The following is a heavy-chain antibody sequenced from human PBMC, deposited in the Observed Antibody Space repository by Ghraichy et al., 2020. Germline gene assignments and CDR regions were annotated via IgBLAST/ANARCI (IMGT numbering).Heavy chain of an antibody. J-gene: IGHJ4*02. D-gene: IGHD1-1*01. CDR3: AKGGLETGYFDY. CDR1: GFTFDDYA. Sequence: SLNISCAASGFTFDDYAMHWVRQAPGKGLEWVSGISWNSGSIGYADSVKGRFTISRDNAKNSLYLQMNSLRAEDTALYYCAKGGLETGYFDYWGQGTLVTVSS. V-gene: IGHV3-9*01. CDR2: ISWNSGSI.